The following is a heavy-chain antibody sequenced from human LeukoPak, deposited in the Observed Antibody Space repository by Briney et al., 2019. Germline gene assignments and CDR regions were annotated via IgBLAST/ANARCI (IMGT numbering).Heavy chain of an antibody. CDR1: GFTFSSHA. CDR3: ARDDCSGGSCNWYFDL. Sequence: PGGSVTLSCAASGFTFSSHAMKWVRQAPGKGVEGVSYIRNSGTTIYYADSVKGRFNISRDNAKHSLYLQMNSLRADDTAVYYCARDDCSGGSCNWYFDLWGRGTRVTVSS. V-gene: IGHV3-48*03. J-gene: IGHJ2*01. D-gene: IGHD2-15*01. CDR2: IRNSGTTI.